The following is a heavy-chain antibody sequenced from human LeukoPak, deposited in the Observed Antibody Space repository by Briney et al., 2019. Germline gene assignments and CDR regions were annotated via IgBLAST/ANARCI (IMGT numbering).Heavy chain of an antibody. CDR2: ILHSGSP. CDR1: GGSFSGYY. V-gene: IGHV4-34*01. J-gene: IGHJ4*02. D-gene: IGHD3-22*01. CDR3: ARGLLFYDTSALGY. Sequence: SETLSLTCAIYGGSFSGYYWSWVRQPPGKGLEWIGEILHSGSPNYNPSLKSRVSISVDSSKKEFSLTLTSVTAADTAVYYCARGLLFYDTSALGYWGQGTLVTVSS.